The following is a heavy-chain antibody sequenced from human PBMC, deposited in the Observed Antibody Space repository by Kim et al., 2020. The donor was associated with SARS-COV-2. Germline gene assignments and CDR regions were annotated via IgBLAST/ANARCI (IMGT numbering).Heavy chain of an antibody. CDR1: GFTFSSYS. CDR3: ARDSEAFRFENSYDDAFDI. Sequence: GGSLRLSCAASGFTFSSYSMNWVRQAPGKGLEWVSSISSSSSYIYYADSVKGRFTISRDNAKNSLYLQMNSLRAEDTAVYYCARDSEAFRFENSYDDAFDIWGQGTMVTVSS. D-gene: IGHD5-18*01. J-gene: IGHJ3*02. V-gene: IGHV3-21*01. CDR2: ISSSSSYI.